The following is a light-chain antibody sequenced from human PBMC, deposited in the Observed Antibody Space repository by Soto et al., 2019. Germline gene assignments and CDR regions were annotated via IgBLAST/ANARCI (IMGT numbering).Light chain of an antibody. J-gene: IGLJ2*01. V-gene: IGLV1-44*01. CDR2: SNN. CDR1: SSNIGSNT. Sequence: QSVLTQPPSASGTPGQSVTISCSGSSSNIGSNTVNWYQQLPGTAPKVLIYSNNQRPSGVPDRFSASKSGTSASLAISGLQSEDAADYYCAAWDDSLNGPVFGGGTKLTVL. CDR3: AAWDDSLNGPV.